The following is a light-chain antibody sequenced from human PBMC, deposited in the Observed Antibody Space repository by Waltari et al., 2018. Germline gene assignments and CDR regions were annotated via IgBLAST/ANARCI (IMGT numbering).Light chain of an antibody. J-gene: IGKJ5*01. Sequence: TQTPAPLSVSPGERATLSCRANQDVGTNLAWYQQKPGRPPRLLIYGASSRATTIPARFSGSGSGTEFTLTISSLQSEDFAVYYCQQYNKWPPITFGQGTRLDIK. CDR1: QDVGTN. V-gene: IGKV3-15*01. CDR2: GAS. CDR3: QQYNKWPPIT.